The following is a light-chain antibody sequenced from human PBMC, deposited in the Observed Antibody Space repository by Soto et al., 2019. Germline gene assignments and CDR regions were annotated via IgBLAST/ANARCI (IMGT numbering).Light chain of an antibody. Sequence: EIVLTQSPATLSLSPGERATLSCRASQSVNNYLAWYPQKPGQAPRLLISDASNTATSIPARFSGSGSGTDFTRNIRSLEPADFGVYYSQQGTNWPLTFGGGTAWEIK. J-gene: IGKJ4*01. V-gene: IGKV3-11*01. CDR1: QSVNNY. CDR3: QQGTNWPLT. CDR2: DAS.